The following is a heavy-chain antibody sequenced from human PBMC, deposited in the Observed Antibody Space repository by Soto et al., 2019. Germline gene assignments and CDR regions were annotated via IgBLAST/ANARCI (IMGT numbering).Heavy chain of an antibody. J-gene: IGHJ6*02. CDR3: ARIEYGSGSYYNVLGDYGMDV. V-gene: IGHV2-70*01. D-gene: IGHD3-10*01. Sequence: SGPTLVNPTQTLTLTCTFSGFSLSTSGMCVSWIRQPPGKALEWLALIDWDDDKYYSTSLKTRLTISKDTSKNQVVLTMTNMDPVDTATYYCARIEYGSGSYYNVLGDYGMDVWGQGTTVTVSS. CDR1: GFSLSTSGMC. CDR2: IDWDDDK.